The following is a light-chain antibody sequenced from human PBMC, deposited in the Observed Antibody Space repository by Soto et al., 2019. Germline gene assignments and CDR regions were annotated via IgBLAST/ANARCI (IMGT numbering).Light chain of an antibody. V-gene: IGLV2-14*01. CDR1: SSDVGDYNY. CDR2: DVS. J-gene: IGLJ1*01. Sequence: QSVLTQPASVSGSPGQSITISCTGTSSDVGDYNYVSWYQQHPGKAPKLMIYDVSNRPSGVSNRLSGSKSGNTASLTISGLQAEDEADYYCSSYTSSSTLYVFGTGTKVTVL. CDR3: SSYTSSSTLYV.